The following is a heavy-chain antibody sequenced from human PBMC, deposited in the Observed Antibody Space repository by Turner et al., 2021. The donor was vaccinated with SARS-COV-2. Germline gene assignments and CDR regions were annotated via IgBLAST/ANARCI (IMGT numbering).Heavy chain of an antibody. D-gene: IGHD6-13*01. J-gene: IGHJ4*02. CDR1: GLTCSSYG. CDR2: TSYDRRDK. V-gene: IGHV3-30*03. Sequence: QVQLVASGVGVVQPWRSLRLSCSASGLTCSSYGMHWVRQATGMGLEWVAGTSYDRRDKSCEDSVKGRFTITRDNSKNTLYMQVNSVRDEDTGVYYCESVTHSSWDFDYWGQGTMVTVSS. CDR3: ESVTHSSWDFDY.